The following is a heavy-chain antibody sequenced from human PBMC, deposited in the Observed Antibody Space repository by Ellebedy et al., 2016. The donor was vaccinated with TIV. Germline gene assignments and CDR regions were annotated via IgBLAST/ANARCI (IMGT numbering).Heavy chain of an antibody. Sequence: PGGSLRLSCAASGFTFSSYAMSWVRQAPGKGLEWVSAISGSGGSTYYADSVKGRFTISRDNSKNTLYLQMNSLRAEDTAVYYCATAYGSGSSLYYFDYWGQGTLVTVSS. V-gene: IGHV3-23*01. CDR2: ISGSGGST. CDR3: ATAYGSGSSLYYFDY. D-gene: IGHD3-10*01. CDR1: GFTFSSYA. J-gene: IGHJ4*02.